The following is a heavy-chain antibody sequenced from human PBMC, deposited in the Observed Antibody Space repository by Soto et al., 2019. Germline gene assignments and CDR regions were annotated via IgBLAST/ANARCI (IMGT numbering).Heavy chain of an antibody. J-gene: IGHJ4*02. CDR1: GYTFISYG. CDR2: ISAYNGNT. CDR3: ARDPTLGFGELLGDENYFDY. D-gene: IGHD3-10*01. V-gene: IGHV1-18*01. Sequence: QVQLVQSGAEVKKPGASVKVSCKASGYTFISYGISWVRQAPGQGLEWMGWISAYNGNTNYAQKLQGRVTMTTDTSTSTAYMELRSLRSDDTAVYYCARDPTLGFGELLGDENYFDYWGQGTLVTVSS.